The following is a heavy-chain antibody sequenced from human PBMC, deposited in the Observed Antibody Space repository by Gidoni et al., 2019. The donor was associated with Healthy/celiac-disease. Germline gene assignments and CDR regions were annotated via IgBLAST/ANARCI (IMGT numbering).Heavy chain of an antibody. CDR2: ISSSGSTI. CDR3: ARGGNTMIIDY. J-gene: IGHJ4*02. Sequence: EVQLVESGGGLVQPGGSLRLSCAASGFTFSSYEMNWVRQAPGKGLEWVSYISSSGSTIYYADSVKGRFTISRDNAKNSLYLQMNSLRAEDTAVYYCARGGNTMIIDYWGQGTLVTVSS. CDR1: GFTFSSYE. D-gene: IGHD3-22*01. V-gene: IGHV3-48*03.